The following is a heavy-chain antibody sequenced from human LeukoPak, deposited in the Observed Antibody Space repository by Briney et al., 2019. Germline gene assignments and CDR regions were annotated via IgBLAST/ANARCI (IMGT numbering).Heavy chain of an antibody. D-gene: IGHD3-16*01. CDR1: GFAFSTYW. CDR3: ARGPPYDS. CDR2: ISSSSTYI. Sequence: GGSLRLSCAASGFAFSTYWMHWVRQAPGKGLEWVSSISSSSTYIYYADSVKGRFTISRDNAKNSLYLQMHSLRAEDTAVYYCARGPPYDSWGQGTLVTVSS. J-gene: IGHJ5*02. V-gene: IGHV3-21*01.